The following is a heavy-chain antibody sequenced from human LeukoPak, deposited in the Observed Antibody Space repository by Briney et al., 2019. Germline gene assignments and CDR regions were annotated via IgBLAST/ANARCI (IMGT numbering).Heavy chain of an antibody. J-gene: IGHJ6*03. CDR1: GYTFTSYG. CDR2: INTNTGNP. V-gene: IGHV7-4-1*02. CDR3: ARDGSGYSAYWSYYYYYMDV. D-gene: IGHD5-12*01. Sequence: GASVKVSCKASGYTFTSYGISWVRQAPGQGLEWMGWINTNTGNPTYAQGFTGRFVFSLDTSVSTAYLQISSLKAEDTAVYYCARDGSGYSAYWSYYYYYMDVWGKGTTVTVSS.